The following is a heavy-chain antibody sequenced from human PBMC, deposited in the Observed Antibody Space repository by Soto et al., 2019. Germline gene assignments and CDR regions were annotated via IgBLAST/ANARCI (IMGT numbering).Heavy chain of an antibody. Sequence: PSETLSLTCAVYGGSFSGYYWSWIRQPPGKGQEWIGEINHSGSTNYNPSLKSRVTISVDTSKNQFSLKLSSVTAADTAVYYCASGLNGITFGGVIVIGSYYFDYWGQGTLVTVSS. CDR1: GGSFSGYY. D-gene: IGHD3-16*02. CDR2: INHSGST. J-gene: IGHJ4*02. V-gene: IGHV4-34*01. CDR3: ASGLNGITFGGVIVIGSYYFDY.